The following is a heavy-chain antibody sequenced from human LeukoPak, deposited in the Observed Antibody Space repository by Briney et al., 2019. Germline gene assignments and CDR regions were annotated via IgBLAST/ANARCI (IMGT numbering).Heavy chain of an antibody. Sequence: GASVKVSCKASGGTFSSYAISWVRQAPGQGLEWMGRIIPILGIANYAQKFQGRVTITADKSTSTAYMELGSLRSEDTAVYYCARAMATDPFDYWGQGTLVTVSS. J-gene: IGHJ4*02. CDR2: IIPILGIA. D-gene: IGHD5-12*01. CDR3: ARAMATDPFDY. CDR1: GGTFSSYA. V-gene: IGHV1-69*04.